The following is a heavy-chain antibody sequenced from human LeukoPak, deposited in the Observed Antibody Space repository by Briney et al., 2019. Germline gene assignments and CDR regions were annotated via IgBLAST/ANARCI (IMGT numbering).Heavy chain of an antibody. D-gene: IGHD3-10*01. V-gene: IGHV3-30*03. CDR1: GVTFSNYG. CDR3: AGGTYYGTGTRPGYLNY. Sequence: GGSLRLSCAASGVTFSNYGMHWVRQAPGKGLEWVALISSNGNDKLYGDSVKGRFTISRDDSKSTLYLQMNSLRADDTAVYYCAGGTYYGTGTRPGYLNYWGLGTLVTVSS. J-gene: IGHJ4*02. CDR2: ISSNGNDK.